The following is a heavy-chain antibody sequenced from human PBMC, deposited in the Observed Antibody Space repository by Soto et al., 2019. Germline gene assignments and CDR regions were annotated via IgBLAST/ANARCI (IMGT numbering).Heavy chain of an antibody. CDR1: GFTFSDYY. D-gene: IGHD1-1*01. J-gene: IGHJ4*02. Sequence: GGSLRRSCAGSGFTFSDYYISWVRQAPGKGLEWISYSSNSGTFSRYADSVKGRFSISRDNTKNLLYLQMNSLRAEDTAVYYCARSGDNYNRLDYWGQGTPVTVSS. CDR2: SSNSGTFS. CDR3: ARSGDNYNRLDY. V-gene: IGHV3-11*06.